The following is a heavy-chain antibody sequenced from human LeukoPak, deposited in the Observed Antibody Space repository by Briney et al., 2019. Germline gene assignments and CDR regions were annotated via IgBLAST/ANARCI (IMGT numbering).Heavy chain of an antibody. Sequence: GESLKISCKGSGYSFTTYWIALVRQMPGKGLEWMGIIYPGDSDTRYSPSFQGQVTISADTSTSTAYLQWSGLKASDTAMYYCARGGDGYNHFEYWGQGTLVTVSS. D-gene: IGHD3-16*01. CDR1: GYSFTTYW. CDR3: ARGGDGYNHFEY. CDR2: IYPGDSDT. V-gene: IGHV5-51*01. J-gene: IGHJ4*02.